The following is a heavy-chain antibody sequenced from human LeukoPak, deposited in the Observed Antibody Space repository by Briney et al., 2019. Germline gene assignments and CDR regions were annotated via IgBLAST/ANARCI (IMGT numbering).Heavy chain of an antibody. CDR1: GGSFSGYY. D-gene: IGHD3-16*01. V-gene: IGHV4-34*01. J-gene: IGHJ1*01. Sequence: PSETLSLTCAVYGGSFSGYYWSWIRQPPGKGLEWIGEINHSGSTNYNPSLKSRVTISVDTSKNQFSLKLSSVTAADTAVYYCARGAARGNRYFQHWGQGTPVTVSS. CDR3: ARGAARGNRYFQH. CDR2: INHSGST.